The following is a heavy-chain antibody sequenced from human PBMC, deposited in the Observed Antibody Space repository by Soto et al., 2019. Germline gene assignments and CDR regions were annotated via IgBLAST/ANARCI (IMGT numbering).Heavy chain of an antibody. J-gene: IGHJ5*02. CDR1: GDSVSRKTAA. CDR2: TYFRSKWYN. CDR3: ARVSFDHFVHWFDP. V-gene: IGHV6-1*01. Sequence: PSQTLSLTYAISGDSVSRKTAAWNWIRQSPSRGLEWLGRTYFRSKWYNDYAISVKSRITINPDTSKNQFSLLLNSVTPEDTAVYYCARVSFDHFVHWFDPWGQGPLVTVSS. D-gene: IGHD3-9*01.